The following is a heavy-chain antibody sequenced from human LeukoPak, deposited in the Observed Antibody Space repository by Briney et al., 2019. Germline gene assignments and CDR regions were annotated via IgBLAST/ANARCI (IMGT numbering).Heavy chain of an antibody. Sequence: SETLSLTCTVSGGSISSSSYYWGWIRQPPGKGLEWIGSIYYSGSTYYNPSLKSRVTISVDTSKNQFSLKLSSVTAADTAVYYCARTPTVVTPVPYYFDYWGQGTLVTVSS. CDR2: IYYSGST. D-gene: IGHD4-23*01. J-gene: IGHJ4*02. CDR1: GGSISSSSYY. CDR3: ARTPTVVTPVPYYFDY. V-gene: IGHV4-39*01.